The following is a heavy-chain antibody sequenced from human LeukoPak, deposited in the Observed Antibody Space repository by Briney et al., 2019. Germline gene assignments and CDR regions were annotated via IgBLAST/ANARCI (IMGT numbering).Heavy chain of an antibody. J-gene: IGHJ6*02. D-gene: IGHD5-24*01. CDR3: ARVGDGYNRGDYYYYGMDV. Sequence: ASVKVSCKASGYTFTGYYMHWVRQAPGQGLEWMGWINPNSGGTNYAQKFQGWVTMTRDTSISTAYMELSRLRSDDTAVYYCARVGDGYNRGDYYYYGMDVWGQGTTVTVSS. CDR1: GYTFTGYY. V-gene: IGHV1-2*04. CDR2: INPNSGGT.